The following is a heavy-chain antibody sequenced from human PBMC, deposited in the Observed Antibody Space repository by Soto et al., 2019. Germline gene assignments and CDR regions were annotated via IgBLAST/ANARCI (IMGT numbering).Heavy chain of an antibody. CDR1: GFTFSGNW. Sequence: EVQLVESGGGLVQPGGSLRLSCVASGFTFSGNWMHWVRQAPGKGLVWVSRINSDGSSTYYADSVRGRFTISRDNAKNTLHLQMTSLSAEDTAVYYCASGKPGYSDRWCANWGHGTLVTVSS. CDR2: INSDGSST. V-gene: IGHV3-74*01. J-gene: IGHJ4*01. CDR3: ASGKPGYSDRWCAN. D-gene: IGHD5-12*01.